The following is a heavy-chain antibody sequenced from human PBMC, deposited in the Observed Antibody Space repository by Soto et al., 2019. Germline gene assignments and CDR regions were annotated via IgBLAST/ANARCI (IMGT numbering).Heavy chain of an antibody. CDR3: ARVKDLIWVPEFDL. CDR2: IYSGGYT. J-gene: IGHJ2*01. V-gene: IGHV3-53*04. CDR1: GFTVSSNY. D-gene: IGHD3-16*01. Sequence: EVQLVESGGGLVQPGGSLRLSCAASGFTVSSNYMSWVRQAPGKGLEWVSVIYSGGYTNYADSVKGRFTISRHNSNNTLYLQMNSLRAEDTAVYYCARVKDLIWVPEFDLWGRGTLVTVSS.